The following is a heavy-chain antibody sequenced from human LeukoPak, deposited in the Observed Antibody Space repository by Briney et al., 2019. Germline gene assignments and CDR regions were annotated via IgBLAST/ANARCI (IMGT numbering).Heavy chain of an antibody. CDR2: IYSGGST. J-gene: IGHJ6*02. V-gene: IGHV3-53*01. Sequence: GGSLRLSCAASGFTVSNSYMSWVRQAPGKGLEWVSVIYSGGSTYYADSVKGRFTISRDNSKNTLYLQMNSLRAEDTAVYYCARFPPKGGMDVWGQGTTVTVSS. CDR3: ARFPPKGGMDV. CDR1: GFTVSNSY.